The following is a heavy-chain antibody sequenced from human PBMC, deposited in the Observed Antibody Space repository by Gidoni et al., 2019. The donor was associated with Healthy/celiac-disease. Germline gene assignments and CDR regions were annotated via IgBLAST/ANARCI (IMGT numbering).Heavy chain of an antibody. CDR3: ARVGGQQLGLGSDY. V-gene: IGHV3-53*04. CDR1: GFTVSSNY. CDR2: IYSGGST. D-gene: IGHD6-13*01. Sequence: EVQLVESGGGLVQPGGSLRLSCAASGFTVSSNYMSWVRQAPGKGLEWVSVIYSGGSTYYADSVKGRFTISRHNSKNTLYLQMNSLRAEDTAVYYCARVGGQQLGLGSDYWGQGTLVTVSS. J-gene: IGHJ4*02.